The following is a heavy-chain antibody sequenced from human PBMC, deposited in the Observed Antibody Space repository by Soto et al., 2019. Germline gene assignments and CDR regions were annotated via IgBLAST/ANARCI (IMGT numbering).Heavy chain of an antibody. CDR1: GYSFTSYW. Sequence: PGESLKISCKGSGYSFTSYWIGWVRQMPGKGLEGMGIIYPGDSDTIYSPSFQGQVTISADKSISTAYLQWSSLKASNTAMGDWARRGAGPNDSSGMDVWGQATTVTVSS. CDR2: IYPGDSDT. J-gene: IGHJ6*02. D-gene: IGHD3-3*01. V-gene: IGHV5-51*01. CDR3: ARRGAGPNDSSGMDV.